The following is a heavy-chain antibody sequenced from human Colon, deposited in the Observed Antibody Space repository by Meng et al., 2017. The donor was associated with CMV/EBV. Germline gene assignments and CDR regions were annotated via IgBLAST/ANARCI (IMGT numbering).Heavy chain of an antibody. CDR1: GFSLRTPEVG. CDR3: AHGRGWLTDY. D-gene: IGHD6-19*01. CDR2: IYWDDDN. Sequence: QIHLKESVPTSVKPPQTLTLTCTFSGFSLRTPEVGVHWIRQPPGKALEWLALIYWDDDNQFRPSLKNRITITKDTSKNQVVLTMTNMDPVDTATYYCAHGRGWLTDYWGQGTLVTVSS. V-gene: IGHV2-5*02. J-gene: IGHJ4*02.